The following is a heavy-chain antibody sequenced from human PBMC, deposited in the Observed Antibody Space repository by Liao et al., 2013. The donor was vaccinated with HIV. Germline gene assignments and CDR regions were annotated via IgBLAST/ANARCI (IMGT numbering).Heavy chain of an antibody. Sequence: QVQLQESGPGLVKPSETLSLTCTVSGGSISSYYWSWIRQPAGKGLEWIGYIYYSGTTNYNPSLKSRVTISVDTSKNQFSLKLSSVTAADTAVYYCARALADYDFWSGYYTIRYFDLWGRGTLVTVSS. D-gene: IGHD3-3*01. CDR1: GGSISSYY. J-gene: IGHJ2*01. CDR3: ARALADYDFWSGYYTIRYFDL. V-gene: IGHV4-59*01. CDR2: IYYSGTT.